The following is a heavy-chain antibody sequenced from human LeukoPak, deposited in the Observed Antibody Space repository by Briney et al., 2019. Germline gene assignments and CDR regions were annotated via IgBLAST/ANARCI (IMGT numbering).Heavy chain of an antibody. CDR3: ARGKNWNNYYFDY. CDR2: IYTSGST. J-gene: IGHJ4*02. V-gene: IGHV4-4*07. Sequence: SETLSLTCTVSGGSISSYYWGWIRQPAGKGLEWIGRIYTSGSTNYNPSLKSRVTMSVDTSKNQFSLKLSSVTAADTAMYYCARGKNWNNYYFDYWGQGTLVTVSS. CDR1: GGSISSYY. D-gene: IGHD1/OR15-1a*01.